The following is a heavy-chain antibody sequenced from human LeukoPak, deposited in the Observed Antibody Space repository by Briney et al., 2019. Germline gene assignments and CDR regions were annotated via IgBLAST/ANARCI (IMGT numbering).Heavy chain of an antibody. CDR2: ISSSSSTI. Sequence: PGGSLRLSCAASGFTFSSYSMNWVRQAPGKGLEWVSYISSSSSTIYYADSVKGRFTISRDNAKNSLYLQMNSLRAEDTAVYYCARVRSIMITFGGVLFDYWGQGTLVTVSS. CDR3: ARVRSIMITFGGVLFDY. V-gene: IGHV3-48*04. J-gene: IGHJ4*02. CDR1: GFTFSSYS. D-gene: IGHD3-16*01.